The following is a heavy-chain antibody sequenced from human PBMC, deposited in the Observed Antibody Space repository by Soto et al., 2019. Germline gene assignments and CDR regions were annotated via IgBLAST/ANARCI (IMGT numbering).Heavy chain of an antibody. CDR2: IYYNGNT. Sequence: QVQLQESGPGLVKPSETLSLTCGVSGGSISNHYWSWIRQPPGKGLEWIGYIYYNGNTNYKPSLKSRVTMSVATSRTQFSLKLTTVTAADTAVYYCTRANWYSEYWGQGTLVTVSS. CDR1: GGSISNHY. V-gene: IGHV4-59*11. D-gene: IGHD7-27*01. CDR3: TRANWYSEY. J-gene: IGHJ4*02.